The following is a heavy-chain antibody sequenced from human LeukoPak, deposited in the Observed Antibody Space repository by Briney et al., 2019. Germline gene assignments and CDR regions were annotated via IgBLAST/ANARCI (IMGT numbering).Heavy chain of an antibody. Sequence: GGSLRLSCAASGFTISSYAMNWVRQAPGKGLEWVSAISGSGGSTYYADSVKGRFTISRDNSKNTLYLQMNSLRAEDTAVYYCAKADFFNRFHYYGSGSSEDYWGQGTLVTVSS. V-gene: IGHV3-23*01. CDR3: AKADFFNRFHYYGSGSSEDY. J-gene: IGHJ4*02. CDR1: GFTISSYA. D-gene: IGHD3-10*01. CDR2: ISGSGGST.